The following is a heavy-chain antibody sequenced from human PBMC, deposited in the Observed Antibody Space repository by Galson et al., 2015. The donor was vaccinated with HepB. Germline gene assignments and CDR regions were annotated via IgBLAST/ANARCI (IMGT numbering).Heavy chain of an antibody. J-gene: IGHJ5*02. V-gene: IGHV1-8*01. CDR2: MNPNSGNT. D-gene: IGHD2-2*01. CDR3: ARAVGDIVVVPAAMEGDWFDP. Sequence: SVKASCKASGYTFTSYDINWVRQATGQGLEWMGWMNPNSGNTGYAQKFQGRVTMTRNTSISTAYMELSSLRSEDTAVYYCARAVGDIVVVPAAMEGDWFDPWGQGTLVTVSS. CDR1: GYTFTSYD.